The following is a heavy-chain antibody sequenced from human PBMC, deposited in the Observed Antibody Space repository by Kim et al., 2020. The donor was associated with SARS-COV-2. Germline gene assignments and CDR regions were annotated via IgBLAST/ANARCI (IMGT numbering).Heavy chain of an antibody. CDR2: IYPGDSDT. CDR1: GYSFTSYW. Sequence: GESLKISCKGSGYSFTSYWIGWVRQMPGKGLEWMGIIYPGDSDTRYSPSFQGQVTISADKSISTAYLQWSSLKASDTAMYYCARHAPPLLWFGELGVDGMDVWGQGTTVTVSS. CDR3: ARHAPPLLWFGELGVDGMDV. V-gene: IGHV5-51*01. J-gene: IGHJ6*02. D-gene: IGHD3-10*01.